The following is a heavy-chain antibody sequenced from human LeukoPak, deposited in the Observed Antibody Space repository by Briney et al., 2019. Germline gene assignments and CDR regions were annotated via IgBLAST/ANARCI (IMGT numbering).Heavy chain of an antibody. CDR3: ASGGDILTSYLTGFDY. D-gene: IGHD3-9*01. CDR2: IYYSGST. CDR1: GGSISSYY. V-gene: IGHV4-59*08. J-gene: IGHJ4*02. Sequence: SETLSLTCTVSGGSISSYYWSWIRQPPGKGLEWIGYIYYSGSTNYNPSLKSRVTISVDTSKNQFSLKLSSVTAADTAVYYCASGGDILTSYLTGFDYWGQGTLVTVSS.